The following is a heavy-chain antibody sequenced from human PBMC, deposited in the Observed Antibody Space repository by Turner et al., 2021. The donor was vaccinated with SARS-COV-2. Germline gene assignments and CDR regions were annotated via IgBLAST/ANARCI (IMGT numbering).Heavy chain of an antibody. J-gene: IGHJ4*02. CDR2: MSGSGGST. CDR3: AKEERDKRIGSRVWSGYYMGHFDY. Sequence: EVQLLESGGGLVQPGGSLSLSCSASGFTFSSYAMSWVRQAPGKGLEWVSGMSGSGGSTYYVDSVKGRFTISRDNSKNTLYLEMNSLRAEDTAVYYCAKEERDKRIGSRVWSGYYMGHFDYWGQGTLVTVSS. D-gene: IGHD3-3*01. CDR1: GFTFSSYA. V-gene: IGHV3-23*01.